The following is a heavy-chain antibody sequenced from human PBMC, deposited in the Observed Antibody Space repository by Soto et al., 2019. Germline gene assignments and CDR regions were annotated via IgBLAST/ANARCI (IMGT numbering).Heavy chain of an antibody. Sequence: EVQLLESGAGLVQPGGSLRLSCAASGFTFSSYAMSWVRQAPGKGLEWVSGISTSGDSTYYADSVKGRFTISRDNSKDTLYLQMNSRRAGDTAVYYCAINSRYCSSTSCYADWGQGTLVTVSS. D-gene: IGHD2-2*01. J-gene: IGHJ4*02. V-gene: IGHV3-23*01. CDR2: ISTSGDST. CDR3: AINSRYCSSTSCYAD. CDR1: GFTFSSYA.